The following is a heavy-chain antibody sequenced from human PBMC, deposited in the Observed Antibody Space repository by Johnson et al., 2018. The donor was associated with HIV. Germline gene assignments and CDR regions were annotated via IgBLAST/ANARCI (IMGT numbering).Heavy chain of an antibody. CDR1: GLTFDNFA. CDR3: AREVNAFDI. Sequence: VQLVESGGSVVRPGGSLRLSCAASGLTFDNFAMSWVRQAPGKGLERVSVIYSGGSTYYADSVKGRFTISRDNSKNTLYLQMNSLRVEDTALYYCAREVNAFDIWGQGTVVTVSS. V-gene: IGHV3-66*01. D-gene: IGHD3-22*01. J-gene: IGHJ3*02. CDR2: IYSGGST.